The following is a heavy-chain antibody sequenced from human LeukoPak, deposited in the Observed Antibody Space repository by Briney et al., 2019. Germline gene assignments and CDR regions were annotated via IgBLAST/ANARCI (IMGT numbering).Heavy chain of an antibody. CDR3: AKGASTFGGVIVDFDY. Sequence: PGGSLRLSCAASGFTFSSYWMSWVRQAPGKGLEWVANIKQDGSEKYYVDSVKGRFTISRDNAKNSLYLQMNSLRAEDTAVYYCAKGASTFGGVIVDFDYWGQGTLVTVSS. V-gene: IGHV3-7*03. D-gene: IGHD3-16*02. J-gene: IGHJ4*02. CDR2: IKQDGSEK. CDR1: GFTFSSYW.